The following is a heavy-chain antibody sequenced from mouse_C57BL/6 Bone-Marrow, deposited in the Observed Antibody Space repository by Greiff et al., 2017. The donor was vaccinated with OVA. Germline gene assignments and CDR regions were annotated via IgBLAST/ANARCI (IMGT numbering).Heavy chain of an antibody. V-gene: IGHV1-59*01. CDR1: GYTFTSYW. CDR3: AREPLWRDYAMDY. D-gene: IGHD6-1*01. CDR2: IDPSDSYT. Sequence: QVQLQQPGAELVRPGTSVKLSCKASGYTFTSYWMHWVKQRPGQGLEWIGVIDPSDSYTNYNQKFKGKATLTVDTSSSTAYMQLSSLTSEDSSVYYCAREPLWRDYAMDYWGQGTSVTVSS. J-gene: IGHJ4*01.